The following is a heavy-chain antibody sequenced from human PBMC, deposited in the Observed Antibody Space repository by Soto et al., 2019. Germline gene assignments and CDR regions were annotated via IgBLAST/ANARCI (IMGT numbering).Heavy chain of an antibody. CDR1: GGSISSGGYY. Sequence: SETLSLTCTVSGGSISSGGYYWSWIRQHPGKGLEWIGYIYYSGSTYYNPSLKSRISISVDTSKNHFSLKLSSVSAADTAVYFCARELSNSPDYFDYWGQGTLVTVSS. V-gene: IGHV4-30-4*08. CDR2: IYYSGST. D-gene: IGHD6-6*01. CDR3: ARELSNSPDYFDY. J-gene: IGHJ4*02.